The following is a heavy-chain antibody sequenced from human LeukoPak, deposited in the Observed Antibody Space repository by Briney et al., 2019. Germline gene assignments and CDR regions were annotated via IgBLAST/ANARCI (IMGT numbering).Heavy chain of an antibody. CDR1: GGTFSSYA. Sequence: SVKVSCKASGGTFSSYAISWVRQAPGQGLEWMGRIIPILGIANYAQKFQGRVTITADKSTSTAYMELSSLRSEDTAVYYCARDKITMVRGVIIAETNFDYWGQGTLVTVSS. J-gene: IGHJ4*02. CDR3: ARDKITMVRGVIIAETNFDY. CDR2: IIPILGIA. D-gene: IGHD3-10*01. V-gene: IGHV1-69*04.